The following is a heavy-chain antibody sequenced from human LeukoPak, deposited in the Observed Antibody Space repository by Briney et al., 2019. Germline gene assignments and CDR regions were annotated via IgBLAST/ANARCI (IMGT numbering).Heavy chain of an antibody. CDR2: MSYDGSNK. CDR1: GFTFSSYA. D-gene: IGHD3-10*01. CDR3: ARELLGITMVRGSQVFFNWFDP. J-gene: IGHJ5*02. Sequence: RRSLRLSCAASGFTFSSYAMHWVRQAPGKGLEWVAVMSYDGSNKYYADSVKGRFTISRDNSKNTLYLQMNSLRAEDTAVYYCARELLGITMVRGSQVFFNWFDPWGQGTLVTVSS. V-gene: IGHV3-30-3*01.